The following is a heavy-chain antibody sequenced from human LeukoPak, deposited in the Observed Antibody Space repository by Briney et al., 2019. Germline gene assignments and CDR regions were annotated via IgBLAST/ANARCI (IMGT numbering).Heavy chain of an antibody. J-gene: IGHJ5*02. CDR3: ANPRRDFWSGPSDNWFDP. CDR2: ISGSGGST. V-gene: IGHV3-23*01. D-gene: IGHD3-3*01. Sequence: PGGSLRLSCAASGFTFSSYAMSWVRQAPGKGLEWVSAISGSGGSTYYADSVKGRYTISRDNSKNKLYLQMNSLRAEDTAVYYCANPRRDFWSGPSDNWFDPWGQGTLVTVSS. CDR1: GFTFSSYA.